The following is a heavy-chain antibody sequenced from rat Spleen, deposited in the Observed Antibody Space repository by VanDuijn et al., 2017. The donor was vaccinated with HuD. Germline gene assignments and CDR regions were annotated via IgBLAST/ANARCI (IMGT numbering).Heavy chain of an antibody. V-gene: IGHV3-1*01. CDR2: ISYSGST. J-gene: IGHJ4*01. D-gene: IGHD1-3*01. CDR3: AKTTVAYYYIMDA. CDR1: GYSITSNY. Sequence: EVQLQESGPGLVKPSQSLSLTCSVTGYSITSNYWGWIRKFPGNKMEWMGYISYSGSTNYNPSLKSRISITRDTSKNQFFLQVNSVTTEDTATYYCAKTTVAYYYIMDAWGQGASVTVSS.